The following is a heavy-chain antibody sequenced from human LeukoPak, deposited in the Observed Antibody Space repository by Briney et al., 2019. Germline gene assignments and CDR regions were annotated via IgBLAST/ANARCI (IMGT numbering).Heavy chain of an antibody. Sequence: GASVKVSCKASGYTFTSYYMHWVRQAPGQGLEWMGIINPSGGSTSYAQKFQGRVTMTRDTPTSTVYMELSSLRSEDTAVYYCARVDTAMTAADYWGQGTLVTVSS. CDR2: INPSGGST. J-gene: IGHJ4*02. V-gene: IGHV1-46*01. CDR1: GYTFTSYY. D-gene: IGHD5-18*01. CDR3: ARVDTAMTAADY.